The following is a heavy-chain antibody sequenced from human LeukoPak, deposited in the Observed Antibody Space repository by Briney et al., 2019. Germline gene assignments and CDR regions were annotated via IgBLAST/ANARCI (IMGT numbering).Heavy chain of an antibody. CDR2: IIPIFGTA. D-gene: IGHD3-22*01. V-gene: IGHV1-69*13. CDR1: GGTFSSYA. CDR3: ARGWKYYDSSGYYYSFAYFDY. Sequence: SVKVSCKASGGTFSSYAISWVRQAPGQGLEWMGGIIPIFGTANYAQKFQGRVTITADESTSTAYMELSSLRSEDTAVYYCARGWKYYDSSGYYYSFAYFDYWGQGTLVTVSS. J-gene: IGHJ4*02.